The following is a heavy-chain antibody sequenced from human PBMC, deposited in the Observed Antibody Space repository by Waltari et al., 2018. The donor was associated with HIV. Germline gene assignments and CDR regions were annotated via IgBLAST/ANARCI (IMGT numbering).Heavy chain of an antibody. J-gene: IGHJ4*02. CDR3: AKDPYYYDSSGYADYFDY. V-gene: IGHV3-30*18. CDR1: GFTFSRYG. D-gene: IGHD3-22*01. Sequence: QVQLVESGGGVVQPGRSLRLSCAASGFTFSRYGMHWVRQAPGKGLEWVAVISYDGSNKYYADSVKGRFTISRDNSENTLYLQMNSLRAEDTAVYYCAKDPYYYDSSGYADYFDYWGQGTLVTVSS. CDR2: ISYDGSNK.